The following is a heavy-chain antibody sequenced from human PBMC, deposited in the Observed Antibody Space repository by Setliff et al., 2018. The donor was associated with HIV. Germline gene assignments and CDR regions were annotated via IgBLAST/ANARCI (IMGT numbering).Heavy chain of an antibody. D-gene: IGHD3-9*01. J-gene: IGHJ5*02. Sequence: PSETLSLTCTVSGGSISSSSYYWGWIRKPPGKGLEWIGSIYHSGSTYYNPSLKSRVIMAVDMSKNQFSLNLRSVTAADTAVYYCARHGRDVLRNFDWLHWFDPWGQGTLVTVSS. V-gene: IGHV4-39*01. CDR1: GGSISSSSYY. CDR3: ARHGRDVLRNFDWLHWFDP. CDR2: IYHSGST.